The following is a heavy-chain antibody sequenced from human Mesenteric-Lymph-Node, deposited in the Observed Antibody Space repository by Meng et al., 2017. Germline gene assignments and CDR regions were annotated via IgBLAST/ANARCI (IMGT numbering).Heavy chain of an antibody. Sequence: GSLRLSCTVSGYSISSGYYWGWIRQPPGKGLEWIGSIYHSGSTYYNPSLKSRVTISVDTSKNQFSLKLSSVTAADTAVYYCARLYLTIAVAGTYFDYWGQGTLVTVSS. V-gene: IGHV4-38-2*02. J-gene: IGHJ4*02. CDR3: ARLYLTIAVAGTYFDY. D-gene: IGHD6-19*01. CDR1: GYSISSGYY. CDR2: IYHSGST.